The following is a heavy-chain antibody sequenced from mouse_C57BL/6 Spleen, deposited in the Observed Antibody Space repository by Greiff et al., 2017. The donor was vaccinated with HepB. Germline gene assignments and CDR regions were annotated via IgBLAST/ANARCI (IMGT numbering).Heavy chain of an antibody. V-gene: IGHV5-4*03. CDR2: ISDGGSYT. J-gene: IGHJ3*01. CDR1: GFTFSSYA. Sequence: EVMLVESGGGLVKPGGSLKLSCAASGFTFSSYAMSWVRQTPEKRLEWVATISDGGSYTYYPDNVKGRFTISRDNAKNNLYLQMSHLKSEDTAMYYCARDGRIYDGYSAWFAYWGQGILVTVSA. D-gene: IGHD2-3*01. CDR3: ARDGRIYDGYSAWFAY.